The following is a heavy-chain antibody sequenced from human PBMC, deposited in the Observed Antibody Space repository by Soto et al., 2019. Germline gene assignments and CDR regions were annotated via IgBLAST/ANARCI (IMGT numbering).Heavy chain of an antibody. J-gene: IGHJ6*02. D-gene: IGHD2-21*02. Sequence: GGSLRLSCAASGFTFSSYAMSWVRQAPGKGLEWVSAISGSGGSTYYADSVKGRFTISRDNSKNTLYLQMNSLRAEDTAVYYCAKDNVVVTAIYYYYYGMDVWGQGTTVTVSS. CDR3: AKDNVVVTAIYYYYYGMDV. V-gene: IGHV3-23*01. CDR1: GFTFSSYA. CDR2: ISGSGGST.